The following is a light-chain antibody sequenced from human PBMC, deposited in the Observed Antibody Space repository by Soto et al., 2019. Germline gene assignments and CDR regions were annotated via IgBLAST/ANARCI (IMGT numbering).Light chain of an antibody. J-gene: IGLJ7*01. CDR2: EVV. V-gene: IGLV2-8*01. Sequence: QSALTQPPSASGSPGQSVTISCTGTKSDIGVYDFVSWYQHHPGKAPRLIIYEVVQRPSGVPDRFSGSKSGNTASLTVSGLQAADEADYFCKSYAGSNTYVFGSGTQLTVL. CDR1: KSDIGVYDF. CDR3: KSYAGSNTYV.